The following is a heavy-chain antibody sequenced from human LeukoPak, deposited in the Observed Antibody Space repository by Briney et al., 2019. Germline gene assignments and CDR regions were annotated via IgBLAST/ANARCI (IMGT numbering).Heavy chain of an antibody. V-gene: IGHV1-8*01. J-gene: IGHJ5*02. CDR3: ARGRRYYYDSSGYSEANWFDP. D-gene: IGHD3-22*01. CDR2: MNPNSGNT. Sequence: ASVKVSCKASGYTFTSYDTNWVRQATGQGLEWMGWMNPNSGNTGYAQKFQGRVTMTRNTSISTAYMELSSLRSEDTAVYYCARGRRYYYDSSGYSEANWFDPWGQGTVVTVS. CDR1: GYTFTSYD.